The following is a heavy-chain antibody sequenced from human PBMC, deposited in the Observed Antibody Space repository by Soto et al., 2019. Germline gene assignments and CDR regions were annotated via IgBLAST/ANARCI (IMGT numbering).Heavy chain of an antibody. J-gene: IGHJ4*02. CDR3: AKALGELAPESFDH. CDR1: GLTFSDYG. CDR2: ISYDGSNQ. D-gene: IGHD3-16*01. V-gene: IGHV3-30*18. Sequence: QVQLVESGGGVVQPGRSLRLSCAASGLTFSDYGMHWVRQAPGKGLEWVTIISYDGSNQYYADSVKGRFTISRDNSKNTLELTRSSLRLEDTGVYYCAKALGELAPESFDHWGQGVLVTVSS.